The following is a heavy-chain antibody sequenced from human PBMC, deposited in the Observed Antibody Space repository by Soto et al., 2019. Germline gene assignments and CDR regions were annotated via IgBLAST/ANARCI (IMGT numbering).Heavy chain of an antibody. V-gene: IGHV3-23*01. CDR3: ATGDIVVVVAATPSGGFDY. CDR2: ISGSGGST. D-gene: IGHD2-15*01. J-gene: IGHJ4*02. CDR1: GFTFSSYA. Sequence: GGSLRLSCAASGFTFSSYAMSWVRQAPGKGLEWVSAISGSGGSTYYADSVKGRFTISRDNSKNTLYLQMNSLRAEDTAVYYCATGDIVVVVAATPSGGFDYWGQGTLVTVSS.